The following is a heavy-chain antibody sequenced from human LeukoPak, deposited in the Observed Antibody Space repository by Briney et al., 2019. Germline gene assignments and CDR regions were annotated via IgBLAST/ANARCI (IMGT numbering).Heavy chain of an antibody. J-gene: IGHJ5*02. CDR1: GYSISSSNW. Sequence: SSETLSLTCAVSGYSISSSNWWGWIRQPPGKGLEWIGSIYYSGTTHYNPSLESRVTISVDTSKNQFSLKLASVTAADTAIYYCAKGAGGFSYYNWFDPWGQGTLVTVSS. CDR3: AKGAGGFSYYNWFDP. D-gene: IGHD5-18*01. CDR2: IYYSGTT. V-gene: IGHV4-38-2*01.